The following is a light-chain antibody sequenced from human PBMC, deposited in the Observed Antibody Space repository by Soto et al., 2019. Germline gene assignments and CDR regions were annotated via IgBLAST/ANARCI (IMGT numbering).Light chain of an antibody. CDR1: QSISSY. CDR2: AAS. J-gene: IGKJ2*01. V-gene: IGKV1-39*01. CDR3: QQSYSTLYT. Sequence: DIQMTQSPSSLSASVGERVTITCRASQSISSYLNWYQQKPGQAPKLLIYAASSMQSGVPSRFSGSGSGTEFTLTISSLQPEDFAIYYCQQSYSTLYTFGQGTKLEIK.